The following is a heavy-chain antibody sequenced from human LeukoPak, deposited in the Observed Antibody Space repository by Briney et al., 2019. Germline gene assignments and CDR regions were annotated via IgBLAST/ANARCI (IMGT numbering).Heavy chain of an antibody. CDR2: TRKKANGYTT. V-gene: IGHV3-72*01. J-gene: IGHJ4*02. CDR1: EFTFGDYA. CDR3: AGVADY. Sequence: GGSLRLSCTASEFTFGDYAISWVRQAPGKGLEWVGRTRKKANGYTTEYAASVKGRFTISRDELKNSLYLQMNSLKTEDTAVYYCAGVADYWGQGTLVIVSS.